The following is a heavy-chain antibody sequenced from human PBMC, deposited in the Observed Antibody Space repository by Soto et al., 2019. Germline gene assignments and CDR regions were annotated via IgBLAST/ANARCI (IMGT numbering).Heavy chain of an antibody. D-gene: IGHD4-17*01. CDR1: GYDFTTYG. Sequence: QVHLVQSGAEVKKPGASVKVSCKGSGYDFTTYGITWVRQAPGQGLEWMAWISAHNGNTHYAQKLQGRVTVTRDTSRSKAYLDLRSLSSNDTAAYYCARRRYGDYWGQGGRVTVSS. CDR2: ISAHNGNT. J-gene: IGHJ4*02. CDR3: ARRRYGDY. V-gene: IGHV1-18*01.